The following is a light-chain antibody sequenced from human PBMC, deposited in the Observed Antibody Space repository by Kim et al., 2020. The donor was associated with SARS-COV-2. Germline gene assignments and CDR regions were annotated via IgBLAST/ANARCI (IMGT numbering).Light chain of an antibody. J-gene: IGLJ2*01. V-gene: IGLV3-1*01. CDR1: KLGDRY. CDR2: QDG. Sequence: TQPPSVSVSPGQTASITCSGDKLGDRYANWYRQKPGQSPVVVIYQDGHRPSGIPERFSGSSSGNTATLTISGTQAMDEADYYCQAWDSSVVVFGGGTQLTVL. CDR3: QAWDSSVVV.